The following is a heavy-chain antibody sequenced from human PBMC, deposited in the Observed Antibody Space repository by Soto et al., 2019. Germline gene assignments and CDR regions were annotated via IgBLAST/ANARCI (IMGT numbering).Heavy chain of an antibody. J-gene: IGHJ5*02. CDR2: ISSSSSYI. CDR1: GFTFSSYS. D-gene: IGHD6-13*01. CDR3: ASSIAAAGTTNWFDP. Sequence: EVQLVESGGGLVKPGGSLRLSCAASGFTFSSYSMNWVRQAPGKGLEWVSSISSSSSYIYYADSVKGRFTISRDNGKNSRYLQMNSLRAEDTAVYYCASSIAAAGTTNWFDPWGQGALVTVS. V-gene: IGHV3-21*01.